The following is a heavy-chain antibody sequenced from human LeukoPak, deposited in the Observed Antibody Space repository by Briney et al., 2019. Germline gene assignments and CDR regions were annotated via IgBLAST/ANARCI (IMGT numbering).Heavy chain of an antibody. CDR2: MNPNSGNT. V-gene: IGHV1-8*03. D-gene: IGHD6-13*01. CDR1: GYTFTSYD. J-gene: IGHJ5*02. Sequence: GASVKVSCKASGYTFTSYDINWVRQATGQGLEWMGWMNPNSGNTGYAQKFQGRVTITRNTSISTAYMELSSLRSEDTVVYYCARARIAAAGLHWFDPWGQGTLVTVSS. CDR3: ARARIAAAGLHWFDP.